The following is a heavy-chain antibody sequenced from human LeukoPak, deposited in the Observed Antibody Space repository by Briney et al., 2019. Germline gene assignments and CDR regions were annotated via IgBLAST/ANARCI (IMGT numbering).Heavy chain of an antibody. J-gene: IGHJ4*02. CDR3: ARTRAYGGRPDY. D-gene: IGHD4-23*01. CDR2: IYYSGST. CDR1: GGSISTYY. Sequence: SETLSLTCTVSGGSISTYYWSWIRQPPGKGLEWIGYIYYSGSTNYNPPLKSRVTISVDTSKNQFSLKLNSVTAADTAVYYCARTRAYGGRPDYWGQGTLVTVSS. V-gene: IGHV4-59*01.